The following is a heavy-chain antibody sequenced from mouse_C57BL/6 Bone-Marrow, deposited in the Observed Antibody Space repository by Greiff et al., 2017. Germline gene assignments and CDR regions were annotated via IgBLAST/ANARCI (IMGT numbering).Heavy chain of an antibody. Sequence: VQVVESGAELARPGASVKLSCKASGYTFTSYGISWVKQRTGQGLEWIGEIYPRSGNTYYNEKFKGKATLTAAKSSSTAYMELRSLTSEDSAVYFCARWALLLRYSAWFAYWGQGTLVTVSA. D-gene: IGHD1-1*01. V-gene: IGHV1-81*01. CDR1: GYTFTSYG. CDR3: ARWALLLRYSAWFAY. CDR2: IYPRSGNT. J-gene: IGHJ3*01.